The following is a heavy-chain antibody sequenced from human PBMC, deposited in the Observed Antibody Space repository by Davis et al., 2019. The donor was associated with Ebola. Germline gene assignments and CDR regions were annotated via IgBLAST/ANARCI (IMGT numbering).Heavy chain of an antibody. Sequence: AASVKVSCKASGYTFNSHGISWVRQAPGQGLEWMAWISAYNGHTNYAQKFQGRLTLTTDTSTSTVYMELRSLTSDDTAEYYCARAARTTVGWFDPWGQGTLVTVSS. D-gene: IGHD6-6*01. CDR3: ARAARTTVGWFDP. V-gene: IGHV1-18*01. J-gene: IGHJ5*02. CDR1: GYTFNSHG. CDR2: ISAYNGHT.